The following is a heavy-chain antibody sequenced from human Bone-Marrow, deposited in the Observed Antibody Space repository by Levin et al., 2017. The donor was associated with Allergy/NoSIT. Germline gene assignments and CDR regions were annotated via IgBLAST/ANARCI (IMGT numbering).Heavy chain of an antibody. V-gene: IGHV3-48*03. D-gene: IGHD3-3*01. CDR1: GFTFSSYE. J-gene: IGHJ6*02. CDR3: ARESALLRFNGVVPYYYYGMDV. Sequence: PAGGSLRLSCAASGFTFSSYEMNWVRQAPGKGLEWVSYISSSGSTIYYADSVKGRFTISRDNAKNSLYLQMNSLRAEDTAVYYCARESALLRFNGVVPYYYYGMDVWGQGTTVTVSS. CDR2: ISSSGSTI.